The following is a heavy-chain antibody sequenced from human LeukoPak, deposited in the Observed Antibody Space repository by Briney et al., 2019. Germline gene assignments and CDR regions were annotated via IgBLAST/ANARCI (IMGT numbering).Heavy chain of an antibody. CDR2: IYYSGST. CDR1: GGSISSGDYY. V-gene: IGHV4-30-4*08. D-gene: IGHD2-8*01. J-gene: IGHJ6*03. CDR3: ARVYCTNGVCLRGYYYYYMDV. Sequence: SETLSLTCTVSGGSISSGDYYWSWIRQPPGKGLEWIGYIYYSGSTYYNPSLKSRVTISIDTSKNQFSLKLSSVTAADTAVYYCARVYCTNGVCLRGYYYYYMDVWGKGTTVTVSS.